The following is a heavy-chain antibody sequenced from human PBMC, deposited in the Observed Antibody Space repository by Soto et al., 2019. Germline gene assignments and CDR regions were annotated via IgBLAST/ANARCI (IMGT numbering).Heavy chain of an antibody. CDR1: GYTFTSYG. D-gene: IGHD6-13*01. V-gene: IGHV1-18*01. CDR3: ARDQEYDSSSWYRWYEYYGMDV. CDR2: ISAYNGNT. J-gene: IGHJ6*02. Sequence: ASVKVSCKASGYTFTSYGISWVRQAPGQGLEWMGWISAYNGNTNYAQKLQGRVTMTTDTSTSTAYMELRSLRSDDTAVYYCARDQEYDSSSWYRWYEYYGMDVWGQGTTVTVSS.